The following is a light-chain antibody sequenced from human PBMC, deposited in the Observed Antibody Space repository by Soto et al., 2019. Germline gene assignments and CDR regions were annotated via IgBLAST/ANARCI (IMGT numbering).Light chain of an antibody. CDR1: QTVLHGSNY. V-gene: IGKV4-1*01. CDR3: QQYYTTPVT. Sequence: DIVMTQSPDSLSVSLGERATINCKSSQTVLHGSNYLAWYQQRAGQPPKLLIYWASTRESGVPDRFSGSGSGTDFTLPISSLQAEDVAVYYCQQYYTTPVTFGQGTKVEI. J-gene: IGKJ1*01. CDR2: WAS.